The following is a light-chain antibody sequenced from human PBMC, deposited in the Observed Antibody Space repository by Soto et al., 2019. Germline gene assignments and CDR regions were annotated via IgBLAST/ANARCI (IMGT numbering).Light chain of an antibody. CDR1: QSVSPW. J-gene: IGKJ2*01. V-gene: IGKV1-5*01. CDR3: QQYNDFYS. Sequence: DIQMTQSPSTLSASVGDRITITCRASQSVSPWLAWYQQKPGKAPKLLIYDASNLESGVPSRFSGSGSGTQFTLTISSLQPDDFATYYCQQYNDFYSSGQGTKVDIK. CDR2: DAS.